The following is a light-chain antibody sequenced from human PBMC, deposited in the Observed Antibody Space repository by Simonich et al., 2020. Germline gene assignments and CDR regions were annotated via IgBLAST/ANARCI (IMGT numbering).Light chain of an antibody. Sequence: EIVLTQSPGTLSLSPGERATLSCRASQSVSSSYLAWYQQKPGLAPRLLIYDASSRATGIPDMFSGSGSGTDFTLTISRLEPEDFAVYYCQQYGSSPRTFGQGTKVEIK. CDR3: QQYGSSPRT. CDR2: DAS. V-gene: IGKV3D-20*01. J-gene: IGKJ1*01. CDR1: QSVSSSY.